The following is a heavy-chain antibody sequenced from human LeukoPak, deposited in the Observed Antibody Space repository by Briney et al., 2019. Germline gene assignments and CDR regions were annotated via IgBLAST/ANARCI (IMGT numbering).Heavy chain of an antibody. CDR2: IYYSGST. J-gene: IGHJ5*02. CDR1: GGSISSYY. V-gene: IGHV4-59*01. CDR3: ARSAKYYDILEDWFDP. D-gene: IGHD3-9*01. Sequence: SETLSLTCTVSGGSISSYYWSWIRQPPGKGLEWIGYIYYSGSTNYNPSLKSRVTISVDTSKNQSSLKLSSVTAADTAVYYCARSAKYYDILEDWFDPWGQGTLVTVSS.